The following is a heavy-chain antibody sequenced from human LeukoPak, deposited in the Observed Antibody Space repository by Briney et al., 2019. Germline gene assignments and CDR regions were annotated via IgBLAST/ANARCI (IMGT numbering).Heavy chain of an antibody. CDR1: GYTFTSYG. J-gene: IGHJ4*02. Sequence: EASVRVSCKASGYTFTSYGISWVRQAPGQGLEWVGWISAYNGNTNYAQKLQGRVTMTTDTSTSTAYVELRSLRSDDTAVYYCALESAHCSSTSCYAYWGQGTLVTVSS. V-gene: IGHV1-18*01. CDR3: ALESAHCSSTSCYAY. D-gene: IGHD2-2*01. CDR2: ISAYNGNT.